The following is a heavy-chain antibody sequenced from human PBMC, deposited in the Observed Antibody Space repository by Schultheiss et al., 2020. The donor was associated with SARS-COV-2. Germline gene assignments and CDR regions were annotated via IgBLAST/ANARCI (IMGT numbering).Heavy chain of an antibody. J-gene: IGHJ5*02. V-gene: IGHV4-59*01. CDR2: IYYSGST. Sequence: SQTLSLTCTVSGGSISSYYWSWIRQPPGKGLEWIGYIYYSGSTNYNPSLKSRVTISVDTSKNQFSLKLSSVTAADTAVYYCARMGVAGTSWFDPWGQGTLVTVSS. CDR1: GGSISSYY. CDR3: ARMGVAGTSWFDP. D-gene: IGHD6-19*01.